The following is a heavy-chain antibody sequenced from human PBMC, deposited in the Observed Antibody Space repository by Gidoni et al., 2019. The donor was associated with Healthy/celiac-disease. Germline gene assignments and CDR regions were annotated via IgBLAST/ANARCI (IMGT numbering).Heavy chain of an antibody. CDR3: AKATRGIFGVVTFDI. CDR1: GFPFSSYG. Sequence: QVQLVESGGGVVQPGGSLRLSCAASGFPFSSYGMHWVRQPPGQVMEVVAFIRYDGSNKYYAGSVKSRFTISRDNSKNTLYLQMNSLRAEDTAVYYCAKATRGIFGVVTFDIWGQGTMVTVSS. J-gene: IGHJ3*02. CDR2: IRYDGSNK. D-gene: IGHD3-3*01. V-gene: IGHV3-30*02.